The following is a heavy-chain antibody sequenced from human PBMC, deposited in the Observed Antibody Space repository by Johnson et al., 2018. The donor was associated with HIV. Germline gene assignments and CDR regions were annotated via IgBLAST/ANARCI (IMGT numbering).Heavy chain of an antibody. V-gene: IGHV3-30-3*01. CDR1: GFTFSSYA. Sequence: QVQLVESGGGVVQPGRSLRLSCAASGFTFSSYAMHWVRQAPGKGLEWVAVISYDGSNKYYADSVKGRFTISRDNAKHSLYLQMNSLRAEDTAVYYCAREGWDIVVVVAATRGQGTKVTVSS. D-gene: IGHD2-15*01. CDR2: ISYDGSNK. J-gene: IGHJ3*01. CDR3: AREGWDIVVVVAAT.